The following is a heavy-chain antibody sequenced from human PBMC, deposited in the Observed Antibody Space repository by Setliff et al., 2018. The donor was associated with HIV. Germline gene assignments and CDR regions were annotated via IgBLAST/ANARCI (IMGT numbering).Heavy chain of an antibody. CDR3: ARGSGFKAYYYYMDV. D-gene: IGHD3-10*01. CDR2: IIPIFGTT. V-gene: IGHV1-69*13. CDR1: GGTFRSYA. Sequence: GASVKVSCKASGGTFRSYAISWVRQAPGQGLEWMGGIIPIFGTTNYAQKFQGRVTMTADEFTSTAYMELSSLRSEDTAVYYCARGSGFKAYYYYMDVWGKGTTVTVS. J-gene: IGHJ6*03.